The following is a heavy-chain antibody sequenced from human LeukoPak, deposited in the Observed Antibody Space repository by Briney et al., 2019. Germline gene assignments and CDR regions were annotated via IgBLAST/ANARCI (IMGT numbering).Heavy chain of an antibody. J-gene: IGHJ4*02. V-gene: IGHV3-7*01. CDR2: IKQDGSEK. Sequence: GGSLRLSCAASGFTFSSYWMSWVRQAPGKGLEWVANIKQDGSEKYYVDSVKGRFTISRDNAKNSLYLQMNSLRAEDTAVYYCARDCSVYYYDSSGYYFLDYWGQGTLVTVSS. CDR3: ARDCSVYYYDSSGYYFLDY. D-gene: IGHD3-22*01. CDR1: GFTFSSYW.